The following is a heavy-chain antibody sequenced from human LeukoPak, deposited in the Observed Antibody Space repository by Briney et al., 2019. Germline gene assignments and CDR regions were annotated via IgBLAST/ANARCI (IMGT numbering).Heavy chain of an antibody. V-gene: IGHV3-30*04. D-gene: IGHD3-10*01. CDR2: ISYDGSNK. CDR3: AKDYYGSGSYGSFDY. CDR1: GFTFSSYA. Sequence: GRSLRLSCAASGFTFSSYAMHWVRQAPGKGLEWVAVISYDGSNKYYADSVKGRFTISRDNSKNTLYLQMNSLRAEDTAVYYCAKDYYGSGSYGSFDYWGQGTLVTVSS. J-gene: IGHJ4*02.